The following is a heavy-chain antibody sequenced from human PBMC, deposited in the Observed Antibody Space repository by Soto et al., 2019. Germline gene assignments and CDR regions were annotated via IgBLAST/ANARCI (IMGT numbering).Heavy chain of an antibody. Sequence: GASVKVSCKASGYTFTSYDINWVRQATGQGLEWMGWMNPNSGNTGYAQKFQGRVTMTRNTSISTAYMELSSLRSEDTAMYYCARNPYYDILTGSNRNWFDPWGQGTWSPSPQ. V-gene: IGHV1-8*01. CDR1: GYTFTSYD. CDR2: MNPNSGNT. D-gene: IGHD3-9*01. CDR3: ARNPYYDILTGSNRNWFDP. J-gene: IGHJ5*02.